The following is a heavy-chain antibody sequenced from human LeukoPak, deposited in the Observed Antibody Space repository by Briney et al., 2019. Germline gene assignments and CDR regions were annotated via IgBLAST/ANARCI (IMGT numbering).Heavy chain of an antibody. CDR2: IYHSGST. Sequence: SETLSLTCTVSGGSISSGGYYWSWIRQHPGKGLEWIGYIYHSGSTYYTPSLKSRVTVSVDTSKNQFSLKLSSVTAADTAVYYCARGWGYFDSWGQGTLVTVSS. V-gene: IGHV4-39*01. J-gene: IGHJ4*02. CDR1: GGSISSGGYY. D-gene: IGHD2-21*01. CDR3: ARGWGYFDS.